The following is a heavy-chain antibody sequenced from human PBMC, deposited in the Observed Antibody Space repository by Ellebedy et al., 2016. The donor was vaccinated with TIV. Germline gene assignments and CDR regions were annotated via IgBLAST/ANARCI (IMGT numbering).Heavy chain of an antibody. CDR2: IYNSGRT. J-gene: IGHJ6*02. D-gene: IGHD3-10*01. CDR1: GGSISSGDYY. Sequence: MPSETLSLTCTVSGGSISSGDYYWSWIRQHPGKGLEWIGYIYNSGRTYYNPSLKSRVTISIDTSKRQFSLRLGSVTAADTAVYYCARALTMVRGVIALGMDVWGQGTTVTVSS. CDR3: ARALTMVRGVIALGMDV. V-gene: IGHV4-31*03.